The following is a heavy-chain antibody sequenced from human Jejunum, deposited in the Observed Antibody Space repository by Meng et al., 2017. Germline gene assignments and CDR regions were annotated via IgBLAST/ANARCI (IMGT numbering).Heavy chain of an antibody. CDR3: ARHGAAPYFDD. V-gene: IGHV4-4*02. CDR1: GGAISSSSW. D-gene: IGHD2-15*01. CDR2: ISLSGSP. Sequence: QVLVERSGPRRGNLSGSRSLTFAVHGGAISSSSWWSWVRQPPGKGLEWIGEISLSGSPSYNPSLRTRVTISIDTSRNQFSLSLSSVTAADTAVYYCARHGAAPYFDDWGQGSLVTVSS. J-gene: IGHJ4*02.